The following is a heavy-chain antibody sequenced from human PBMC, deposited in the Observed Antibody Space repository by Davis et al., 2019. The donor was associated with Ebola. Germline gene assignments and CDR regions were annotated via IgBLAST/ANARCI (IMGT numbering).Heavy chain of an antibody. V-gene: IGHV1-69*13. D-gene: IGHD6-13*01. CDR3: ARGEQLVLTPQPHLDY. J-gene: IGHJ4*02. CDR2: IIPIFGTA. CDR1: GGTFSSYA. Sequence: SVKVSCKASGGTFSSYAISWVRQAPGQGFEWMGGIIPIFGTANYAQKFQGRVTITADESTSTAYMELSSLRSEDTAVYYCARGEQLVLTPQPHLDYWGQGTLVTVSS.